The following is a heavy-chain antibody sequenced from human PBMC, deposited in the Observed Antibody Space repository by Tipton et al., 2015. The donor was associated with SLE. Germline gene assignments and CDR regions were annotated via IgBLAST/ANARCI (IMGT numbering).Heavy chain of an antibody. CDR2: IRPDGSHE. CDR1: GFTFRSYW. CDR3: AKDFTNYGMDV. Sequence: SLRLSCAASGFTFRSYWMHWVRQAPGKGLEWLTFIRPDGSHESYGDSVKGRFTISRDTSKNTLFLQMKSLRVDDTGVYYCAKDFTNYGMDVWGQGTTVTVSS. V-gene: IGHV3-30*02. J-gene: IGHJ6*02. D-gene: IGHD3-16*01.